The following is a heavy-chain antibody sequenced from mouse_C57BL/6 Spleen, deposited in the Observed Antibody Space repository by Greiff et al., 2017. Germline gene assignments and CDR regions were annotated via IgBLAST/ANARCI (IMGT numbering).Heavy chain of an antibody. V-gene: IGHV5-4*01. D-gene: IGHD1-1*01. CDR1: GFTFSSYA. CDR2: ISDGGSYT. J-gene: IGHJ3*01. Sequence: VQLKESGGGLVKPGGSLKLSCAASGFTFSSYAMSWVRQTPEKRLEWVATISDGGSYTYYPDNAKNNLYLQMSHLKSEDTAMYYCAREEIGGSSTFAYWGQGTLVTVSA. CDR3: AREEIGGSSTFAY.